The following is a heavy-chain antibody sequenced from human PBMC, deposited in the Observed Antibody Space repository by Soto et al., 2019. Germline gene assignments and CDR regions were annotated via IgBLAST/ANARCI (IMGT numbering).Heavy chain of an antibody. CDR2: IIPIFGTA. J-gene: IGHJ6*02. CDR1: GGTFSSYA. D-gene: IGHD3-22*01. CDR3: ARDPYDSSGYYYPYYYYYGMDV. Sequence: GASVKVSCKASGGTFSSYAISWVRQAPGQGLEWMGGIIPIFGTANYAQKFQGRVTITADESTSTAYMELSSLRSEDTAVYYCARDPYDSSGYYYPYYYYYGMDVWGQGTTVTVSS. V-gene: IGHV1-69*13.